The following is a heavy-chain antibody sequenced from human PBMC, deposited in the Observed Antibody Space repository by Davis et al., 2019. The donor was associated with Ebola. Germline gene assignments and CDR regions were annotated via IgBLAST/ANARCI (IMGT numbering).Heavy chain of an antibody. V-gene: IGHV4-4*02. Sequence: SETLSLTCAVSGGPTSSSNWWSWVRQPPGKGLEWIGEIHHSGSTNYNPSLKSRLTISVDTSKNQFSLKLSSVIAADTAVYYCVGGRWLIWGRGTMVTVSS. CDR2: IHHSGST. CDR3: VGGRWLI. D-gene: IGHD5-24*01. J-gene: IGHJ3*02. CDR1: GGPTSSSNW.